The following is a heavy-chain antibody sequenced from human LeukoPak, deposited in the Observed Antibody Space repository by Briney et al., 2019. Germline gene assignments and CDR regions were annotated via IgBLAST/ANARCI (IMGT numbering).Heavy chain of an antibody. CDR1: GFTFSSYA. D-gene: IGHD6-19*01. CDR3: AKSKARIAVAGGMDV. Sequence: GGSLRLSCAASGFTFSSYAMSWVRQAPGKGLEWVSTISVSGGSTYYADSVKGRFTISRDNSKNTLYLQMNSLRAEDTAVYYCAKSKARIAVAGGMDVWGQGTTVTVSS. V-gene: IGHV3-23*01. CDR2: ISVSGGST. J-gene: IGHJ6*02.